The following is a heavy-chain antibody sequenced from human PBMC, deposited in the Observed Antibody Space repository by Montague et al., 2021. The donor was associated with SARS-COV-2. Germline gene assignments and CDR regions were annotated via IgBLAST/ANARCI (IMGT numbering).Heavy chain of an antibody. CDR2: IYYSGST. V-gene: IGHV4-39*01. CDR3: ASHESPWMTTKYYFDY. D-gene: IGHD4-17*01. CDR1: GGSISSSSYY. J-gene: IGHJ4*02. Sequence: SETLSLTCTVSGGSISSSSYYWGWIRQPPGKGLELVGSIYYSGSTXYKPSLKSRVTISVDTSKSQFSLKLSSVTAADTAVYYCASHESPWMTTKYYFDYWGQGTLVTVSS.